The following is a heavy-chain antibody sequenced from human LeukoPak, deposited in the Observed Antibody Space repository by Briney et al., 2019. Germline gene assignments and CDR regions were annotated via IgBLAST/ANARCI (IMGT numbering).Heavy chain of an antibody. CDR3: AKDQGFYDILTGYYGGPGY. J-gene: IGHJ4*02. CDR2: ISSSSSYI. CDR1: GFTFSSYS. Sequence: GGSLRLSCAASGFTFSSYSMNWVRQAPGKGLEWVSSISSSSSYIYYADSVKGRFTISRDNSKNTLYLQMNSLRAEDTAVYYCAKDQGFYDILTGYYGGPGYWGQGTLVTVSS. V-gene: IGHV3-21*04. D-gene: IGHD3-9*01.